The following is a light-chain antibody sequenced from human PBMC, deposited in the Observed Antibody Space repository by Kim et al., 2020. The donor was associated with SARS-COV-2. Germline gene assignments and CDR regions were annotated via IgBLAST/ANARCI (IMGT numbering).Light chain of an antibody. CDR1: SGNSRYA. V-gene: IGLV4-69*01. J-gene: IGLJ3*02. Sequence: SVKLTGTLSSGNSRYAIEWHQQQPGKGQRYLMKLNSDGSHSKGDGIPDRFSGSSSGAERYLTISSLQSEDEADYYCQTWGTGINWVFGGGTQLTVL. CDR2: LNSDGSH. CDR3: QTWGTGINWV.